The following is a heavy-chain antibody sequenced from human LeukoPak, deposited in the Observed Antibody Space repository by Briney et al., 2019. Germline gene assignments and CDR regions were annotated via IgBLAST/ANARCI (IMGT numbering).Heavy chain of an antibody. J-gene: IGHJ3*02. D-gene: IGHD2-2*01. CDR3: AREETSDAFDI. CDR1: GGTFSSYA. CDR2: IIPIFGTA. V-gene: IGHV1-69*06. Sequence: SVRVSCKASGGTFSSYAISWVRQAPGQGLEWMGGIIPIFGTANYAQKFQGRVTITADKSTSTAYMELSSLRSEDTAVYYCAREETSDAFDIWGQGTMVTVSS.